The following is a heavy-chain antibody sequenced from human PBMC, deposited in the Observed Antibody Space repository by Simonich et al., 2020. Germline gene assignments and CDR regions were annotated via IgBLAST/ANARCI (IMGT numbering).Heavy chain of an antibody. V-gene: IGHV1-18*01. CDR2: ISAYKGNT. CDR1: GYTFTSYG. CDR3: ARASRGTWWYYYFDY. D-gene: IGHD2-15*01. J-gene: IGHJ4*02. Sequence: QVQLVQSGAEVQKPGASVKVSCKASGYTFTSYGISWVRQAPGQGREWMGWISAYKGNTNYAQKLQGRVTMTTDTSTRTAYRELRSLRSDDTAVYYCARASRGTWWYYYFDYWGQGTLVSVSS.